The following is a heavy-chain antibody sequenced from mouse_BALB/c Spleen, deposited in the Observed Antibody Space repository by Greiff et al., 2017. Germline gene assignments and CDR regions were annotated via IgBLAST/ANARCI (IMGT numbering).Heavy chain of an antibody. V-gene: IGHV2-6-5*01. CDR1: GFSLTDYG. CDR3: AKQAYYRYDGLYAMDY. J-gene: IGHJ4*01. D-gene: IGHD2-14*01. CDR2: IWGGGST. Sequence: VKLVESGPGLVAPSQSLSITCTVSGFSLTDYGVSWIRQPPGKGLEWLGVIWGGGSTYYNSALKSRLSISKDNSKSQVFLKMNSLQTDDTAMYYCAKQAYYRYDGLYAMDYWGQGTSVTVSS.